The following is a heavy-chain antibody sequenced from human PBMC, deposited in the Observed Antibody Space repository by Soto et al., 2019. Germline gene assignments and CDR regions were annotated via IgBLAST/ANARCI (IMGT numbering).Heavy chain of an antibody. V-gene: IGHV4-59*01. Sequence: SETLSLTCTVSGGSISSYYWSWIRQPPGKGLEWIGYVYYSGSTNYNPSLKSRVTISVDTSKNQFSLKLSSVTAADTAVYYCARGRGGWFINQLLNAFDIWGQGTMVTVSS. CDR2: VYYSGST. CDR3: ARGRGGWFINQLLNAFDI. D-gene: IGHD2-2*01. CDR1: GGSISSYY. J-gene: IGHJ3*02.